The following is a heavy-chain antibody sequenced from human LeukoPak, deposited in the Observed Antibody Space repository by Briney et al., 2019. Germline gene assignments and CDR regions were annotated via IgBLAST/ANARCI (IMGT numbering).Heavy chain of an antibody. CDR2: ISADNGKT. J-gene: IGHJ3*02. CDR3: AREMYYYDSSAYYQAGAFDI. V-gene: IGHV1-18*01. Sequence: ASVKVSYKTSGYTFTSYGISWVRQAPGQGLEGMGWISADNGKTNYAQKLQGRVTMTTDTSTTTAYVELRSLRSDDTAVYYCAREMYYYDSSAYYQAGAFDIWGQGTMVTVSS. CDR1: GYTFTSYG. D-gene: IGHD3-22*01.